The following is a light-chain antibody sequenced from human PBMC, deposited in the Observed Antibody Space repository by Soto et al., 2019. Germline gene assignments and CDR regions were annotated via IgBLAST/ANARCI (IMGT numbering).Light chain of an antibody. CDR2: ASS. J-gene: IGKJ1*01. CDR3: QQYGSSGT. CDR1: QTIPSNY. Sequence: EVVLTQSPGPLSLSPGDRATVSCRASQTIPSNYLAWYQQKPGQAPRLFIYASSIRATGIPDRFSGSGSGTDFTLTISRLEPEDFAVYYCQQYGSSGTFGQGTKVDIK. V-gene: IGKV3-20*01.